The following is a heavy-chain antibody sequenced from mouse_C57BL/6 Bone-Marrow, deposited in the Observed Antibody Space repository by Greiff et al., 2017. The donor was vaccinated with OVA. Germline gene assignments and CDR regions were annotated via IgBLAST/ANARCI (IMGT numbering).Heavy chain of an antibody. CDR3: ARGLLRAWFAY. V-gene: IGHV1-4*01. D-gene: IGHD1-1*01. CDR2: INPSSGYT. Sequence: VQLVESGAELARPGASVKMSCKASGYTFTSYTMHWVKQRPGQGLEWIGYINPSSGYTKYNQKFKDKATLAADKSSSTAYMQLSSLTSADSAVYYCARGLLRAWFAYWGQGTLVTVSA. J-gene: IGHJ3*01. CDR1: GYTFTSYT.